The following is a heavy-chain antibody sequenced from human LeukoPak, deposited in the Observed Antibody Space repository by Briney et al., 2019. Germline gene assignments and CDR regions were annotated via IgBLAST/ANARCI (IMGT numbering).Heavy chain of an antibody. D-gene: IGHD2-2*01. Sequence: SETLSLTCTVSGVSISNYYWSWIRQPPGKGLEWIGYIYYSGNTNYNPSLKSRVTISVDTSKNQFSLKLNSVTAADTAVYYCARVRYCSTNRCYDREFDNWGQGTLVTVPS. V-gene: IGHV4-59*13. CDR3: ARVRYCSTNRCYDREFDN. CDR1: GVSISNYY. J-gene: IGHJ4*02. CDR2: IYYSGNT.